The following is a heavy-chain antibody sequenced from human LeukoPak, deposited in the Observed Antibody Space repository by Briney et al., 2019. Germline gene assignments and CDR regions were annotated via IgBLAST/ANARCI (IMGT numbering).Heavy chain of an antibody. V-gene: IGHV4-34*01. J-gene: IGHJ6*03. CDR2: INHSGST. D-gene: IGHD2-15*01. CDR1: LGSFSGYY. Sequence: SETLSLTCAVYLGSFSGYYWSWIRQPPGKGLEWIGEINHSGSTNYNPSLKSRVTISVDTSKKQFSLKLSSVTAGDTAVYYCARAGGGVVDASGAYWYYYMDVWGKGTTVTVSS. CDR3: ARAGGGVVDASGAYWYYYMDV.